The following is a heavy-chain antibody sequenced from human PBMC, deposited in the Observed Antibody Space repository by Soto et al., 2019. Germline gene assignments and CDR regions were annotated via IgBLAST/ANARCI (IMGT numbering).Heavy chain of an antibody. J-gene: IGHJ5*02. D-gene: IGHD3-22*01. CDR3: ARPIQYYFDTSAQSAWFDP. V-gene: IGHV1-69*13. CDR2: IIPIFSTP. CDR1: GGXFGSYA. Sequence: SVKVSCKTSGGXFGSYAISWVRQAPGQGLEWMGGIIPIFSTPNYAQKFQGRVTITADESTSTAYMELSSLRSEDTAVYYCARPIQYYFDTSAQSAWFDPWGQGTLVTVSS.